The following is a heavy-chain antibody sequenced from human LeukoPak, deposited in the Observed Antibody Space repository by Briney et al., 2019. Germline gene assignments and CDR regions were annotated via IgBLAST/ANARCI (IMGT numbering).Heavy chain of an antibody. CDR1: GYTFTGYY. V-gene: IGHV1-2*02. CDR2: INPNSGGT. J-gene: IGHJ3*02. Sequence: ASVKVSCTASGYTFTGYYMHWVRQAPGQGLEWMGWINPNSGGTNYAQKFQGRVTMTRDTSISTAYMELSRLRSDDTAVYYCARAMYSSSRTVAFDIWGQGTMVTVSS. D-gene: IGHD6-13*01. CDR3: ARAMYSSSRTVAFDI.